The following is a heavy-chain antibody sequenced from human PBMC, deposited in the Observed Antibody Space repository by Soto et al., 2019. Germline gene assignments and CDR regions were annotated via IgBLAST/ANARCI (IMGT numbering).Heavy chain of an antibody. V-gene: IGHV4-39*01. D-gene: IGHD2-15*01. CDR1: GGSISSSSYY. CDR2: IYYSGST. J-gene: IGHJ5*02. Sequence: QLQLQESGPGLVKPSETLSLTCTVSGGSISSSSYYWGWIRQPPGKGLEWIGSIYYSGSTYYNPSLKSRVTISVDTSKNQFSLKLSSVTAADTAVYYCARFRDVVVAATSWFDPWGQGTLVTVSS. CDR3: ARFRDVVVAATSWFDP.